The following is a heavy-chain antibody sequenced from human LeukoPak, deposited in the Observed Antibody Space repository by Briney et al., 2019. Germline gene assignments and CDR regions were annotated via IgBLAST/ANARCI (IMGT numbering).Heavy chain of an antibody. J-gene: IGHJ6*02. V-gene: IGHV3-30*02. CDR1: GLTFSRIG. Sequence: PGGSLRLSCVASGLTFSRIGMHWVRQAPGKGLDWVAFIQFDGRTIHYADSVKGRFTTSRDNSKNTLYLQMNSLRAEDTAVYYCAKESSTTRIGGLDVRGQGTTVIVSS. D-gene: IGHD2-2*01. CDR2: IQFDGRTI. CDR3: AKESSTTRIGGLDV.